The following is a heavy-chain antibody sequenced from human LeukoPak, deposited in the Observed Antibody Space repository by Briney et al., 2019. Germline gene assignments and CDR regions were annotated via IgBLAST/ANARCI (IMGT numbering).Heavy chain of an antibody. CDR3: ARAGYYFDY. J-gene: IGHJ4*02. CDR1: GGSISSSSYY. D-gene: IGHD6-25*01. V-gene: IGHV4-39*07. Sequence: LETLSLTCTVSGGSISSSSYYWGWIRQPPGKGLEWIGSIYYSGSTYYNPSLKSRVTISVDTSKNQFSLKLSSVTAADTAVYYCARAGYYFDYWGQGTLVTVSS. CDR2: IYYSGST.